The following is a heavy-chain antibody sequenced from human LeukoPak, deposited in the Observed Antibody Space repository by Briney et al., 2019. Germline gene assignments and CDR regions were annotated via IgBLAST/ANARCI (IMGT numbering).Heavy chain of an antibody. Sequence: GASVKVSCKASGYTFTSYDINWVRQATGQGLGWMGWMNPNSGNTGYAQKFQGRVTMTRNTSISTAYMELSSLRSEDTAVYYCARSDPRMATRRAASDYWGQGTLVTVSS. V-gene: IGHV1-8*01. CDR2: MNPNSGNT. J-gene: IGHJ4*02. CDR3: ARSDPRMATRRAASDY. CDR1: GYTFTSYD. D-gene: IGHD5-24*01.